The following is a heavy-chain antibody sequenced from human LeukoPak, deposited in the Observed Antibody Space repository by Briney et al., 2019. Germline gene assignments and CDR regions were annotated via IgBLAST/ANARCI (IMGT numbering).Heavy chain of an antibody. CDR1: GFTFDDYG. J-gene: IGHJ6*03. D-gene: IGHD2-2*01. CDR2: INWNGGST. CDR3: ARDTMTPYFMDV. V-gene: IGHV3-20*04. Sequence: GGSLRLSCAASGFTFDDYGMSWVRQAPGKGLEWVSGINWNGGSTGYADSVKGRFTISRDNARNSLYLQMDGLRVEDTAVYYCARDTMTPYFMDVWGKGTTVTISS.